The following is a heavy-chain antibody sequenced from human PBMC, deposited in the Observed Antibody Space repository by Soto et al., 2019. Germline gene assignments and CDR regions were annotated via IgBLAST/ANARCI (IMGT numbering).Heavy chain of an antibody. Sequence: PGGSLRLSCAASGFTFSNAWMSWVRQAPWKGLEWVGRIKSKTDGGTTDYAAPVKGRFTISRDDSKNTLYLQMNSLKTEDTAVYYCTTELIWSGKNWFDPWGQGTLVTVSS. V-gene: IGHV3-15*01. D-gene: IGHD3-3*01. CDR1: GFTFSNAW. CDR3: TTELIWSGKNWFDP. J-gene: IGHJ5*02. CDR2: IKSKTDGGTT.